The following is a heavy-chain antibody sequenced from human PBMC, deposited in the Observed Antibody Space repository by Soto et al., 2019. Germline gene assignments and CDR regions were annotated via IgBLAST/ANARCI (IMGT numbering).Heavy chain of an antibody. V-gene: IGHV3-23*01. Sequence: EVQLLESGGGLVQPGGSLRLSCAASGFTFSSYAMSWVRQAPGKGLEWVSAISGSGGSTYYADSVKGRFTISRDNSKNTLYLQMNSLRAEDTAVYYSAKGVDSSGYYFPKYYYYGMDVWGQGTTVTVSS. D-gene: IGHD3-22*01. CDR1: GFTFSSYA. CDR3: AKGVDSSGYYFPKYYYYGMDV. J-gene: IGHJ6*02. CDR2: ISGSGGST.